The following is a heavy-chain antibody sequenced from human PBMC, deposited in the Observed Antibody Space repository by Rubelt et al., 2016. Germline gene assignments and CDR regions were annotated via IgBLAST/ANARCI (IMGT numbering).Heavy chain of an antibody. CDR3: ARHTGIAVAGPIDY. V-gene: IGHV4-39*01. J-gene: IGHJ4*02. CDR2: IYYSGST. D-gene: IGHD6-19*01. CDR1: GGSISSSSYS. Sequence: QLQLQESGPGLVKPSETLSLTCTVSGGSISSSSYSWGWIRQPPGQGLEWIGSIYYSGSTYYNPSLKSGVTVSVDTSKNQFSLKLSVVTAADTAVYYCARHTGIAVAGPIDYWGQGTLVTVSS.